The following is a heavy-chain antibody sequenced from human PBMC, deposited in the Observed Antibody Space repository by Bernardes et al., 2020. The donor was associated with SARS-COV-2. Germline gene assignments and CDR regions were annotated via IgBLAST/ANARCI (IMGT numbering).Heavy chain of an antibody. Sequence: GGSLRLSCAASGFTFSNFAMTWVRQAPGKGLEWVSSITGNGFAAYYADSVKARFSISRDNSMNTLYLQMNSLRDEDTAVYYCARYRGDYYEDYWGQGTPVTVSP. CDR1: GFTFSNFA. CDR3: ARYRGDYYEDY. D-gene: IGHD4-17*01. CDR2: ITGNGFAA. V-gene: IGHV3-23*01. J-gene: IGHJ4*02.